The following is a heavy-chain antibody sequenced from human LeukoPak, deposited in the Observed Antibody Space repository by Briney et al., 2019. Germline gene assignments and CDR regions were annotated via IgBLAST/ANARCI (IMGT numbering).Heavy chain of an antibody. V-gene: IGHV3-30*18. D-gene: IGHD4-17*01. CDR1: GFTFSSYG. CDR3: AKDGYGDYYIDH. Sequence: GRSLRLSCAASGFTFSSYGMHWVRQAPGKGLEWVAVISYDGSKKQYLDSVKGRFTTSRDNSKSTLYLQMNSLVPEDTAVYYCAKDGYGDYYIDHWGQGNLVTVSS. CDR2: ISYDGSKK. J-gene: IGHJ4*02.